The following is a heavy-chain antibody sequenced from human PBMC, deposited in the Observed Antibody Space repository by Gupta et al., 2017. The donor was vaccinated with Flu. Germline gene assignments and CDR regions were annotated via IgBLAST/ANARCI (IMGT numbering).Heavy chain of an antibody. J-gene: IGHJ4*02. CDR3: ARSGDYFDH. Sequence: QLQLQESGPGLVQPSETLSLTCTVSGGSIISSNYYWSWIRQPPGKGLEYIGSVYYVGSTYYNLFLESRVTISIDTSKNQFSLKLTSVTAEDTAVYYCARSGDYFDHWGQGALVTVSS. CDR1: GGSIISSNYY. CDR2: VYYVGST. V-gene: IGHV4-39*01. D-gene: IGHD4-17*01.